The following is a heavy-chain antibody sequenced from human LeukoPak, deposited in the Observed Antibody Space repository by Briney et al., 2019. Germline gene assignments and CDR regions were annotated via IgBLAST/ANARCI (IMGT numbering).Heavy chain of an antibody. Sequence: SETLSLTCTVSGGSMANYYWSWIRQTPRKGLEWMGYIFYTGNTDYNPSLKSRLTISVDTSKNQFSLNLRSVTTADTGVYFCARGLVVGAGRFDPWGQGILAIVSS. CDR1: GGSMANYY. V-gene: IGHV4-59*01. CDR2: IFYTGNT. CDR3: ARGLVVGAGRFDP. D-gene: IGHD3-22*01. J-gene: IGHJ5*02.